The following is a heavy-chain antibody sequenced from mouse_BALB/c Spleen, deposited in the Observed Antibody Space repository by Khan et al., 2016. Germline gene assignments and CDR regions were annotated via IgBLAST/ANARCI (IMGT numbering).Heavy chain of an antibody. D-gene: IGHD2-14*01. V-gene: IGHV3-8*02. J-gene: IGHJ2*01. CDR2: ISYSGST. Sequence: EVQLQESGPSLVKPSQTLSLTCSVSGDSITSGYWNWIRKFPGNKLEYMGYISYSGSTYYNPSLTSRISITRDTSTNQYYLQLNSVTTDDTARYYCGTYDGYYFDYWGQGTTLTVSS. CDR3: GTYDGYYFDY. CDR1: GDSITSGY.